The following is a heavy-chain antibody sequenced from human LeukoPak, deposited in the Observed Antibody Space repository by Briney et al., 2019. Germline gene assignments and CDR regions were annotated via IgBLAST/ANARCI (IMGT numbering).Heavy chain of an antibody. CDR1: GFTFSSYA. V-gene: IGHV3-23*01. Sequence: PGGSLRLSRAASGFTFSSYAMSWVRQAPGKGLEWVSAISGSGGSTYYADSVKGRFTISRDNSKNTLYLQMNSLRAEDTAVYYCAKSPYCSSTSCYHFDYWGQGTLVTVSS. CDR2: ISGSGGST. D-gene: IGHD2-2*01. J-gene: IGHJ4*02. CDR3: AKSPYCSSTSCYHFDY.